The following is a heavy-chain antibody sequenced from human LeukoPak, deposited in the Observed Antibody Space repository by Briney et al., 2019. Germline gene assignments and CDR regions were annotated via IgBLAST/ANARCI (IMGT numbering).Heavy chain of an antibody. J-gene: IGHJ4*02. CDR3: ARSPAHNWNFDY. D-gene: IGHD1-20*01. V-gene: IGHV1-69*13. CDR2: IIPIFGTA. Sequence: ASVKVSCKASGGTFSSYAISWVRQAPGQGLEWMGGIIPIFGTANYAQKFQGRVTITADESTSTAYMELSSLRSEDTAVYYCARSPAHNWNFDYWGQGTLVTVSS. CDR1: GGTFSSYA.